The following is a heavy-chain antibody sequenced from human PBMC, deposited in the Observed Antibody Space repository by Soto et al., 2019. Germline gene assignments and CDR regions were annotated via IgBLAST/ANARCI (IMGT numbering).Heavy chain of an antibody. CDR2: ISWNSGSI. D-gene: IGHD1-26*01. Sequence: GGSLRLSCAASGFTFDDYAMHWVRQAPGKGLEWVSGISWNSGSIGYADSVKGRFTISRDNAKNSLYLQMNSLRAEDTALYYCALRDVEHHYAFDIWGQGTMVTVSS. J-gene: IGHJ3*02. V-gene: IGHV3-9*01. CDR1: GFTFDDYA. CDR3: ALRDVEHHYAFDI.